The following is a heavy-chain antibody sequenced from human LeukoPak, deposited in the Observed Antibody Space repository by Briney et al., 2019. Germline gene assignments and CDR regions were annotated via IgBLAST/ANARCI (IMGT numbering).Heavy chain of an antibody. CDR2: IYYSGST. J-gene: IGHJ5*02. CDR3: ARSPPYSSSWFDH. D-gene: IGHD6-13*01. CDR1: GGSISSYY. V-gene: IGHV4-59*01. Sequence: TSETLSLTCTVSGGSISSYYWSWIRQPPGKGLEWIGYIYYSGSTNYNPSLKSRVTISVDTSKNQFSLKLSSVTAADTAVYYCARSPPYSSSWFDHWGQGTLVTVSS.